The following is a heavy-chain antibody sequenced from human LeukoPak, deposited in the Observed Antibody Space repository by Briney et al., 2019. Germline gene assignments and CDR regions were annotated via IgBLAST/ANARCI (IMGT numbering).Heavy chain of an antibody. CDR1: GYTFTSYY. V-gene: IGHV1-18*04. D-gene: IGHD3-22*01. Sequence: ASVKVSCKASGYTFTSYYMHWVRQAPGQGLEWMGWIDSRNGHTKYGQKFQGRVIMTTDTSTSTTYMELRSLRSDDTAVYYCAGAITMIVRAGDYWGQGTLVTVSS. CDR3: AGAITMIVRAGDY. CDR2: IDSRNGHT. J-gene: IGHJ4*02.